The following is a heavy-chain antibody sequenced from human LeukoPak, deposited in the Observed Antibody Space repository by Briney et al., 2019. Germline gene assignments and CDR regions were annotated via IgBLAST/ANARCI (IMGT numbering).Heavy chain of an antibody. Sequence: SETLSLTCGVSGGSVTSTNWWTWVRQPPGKGLEWIGEVHLDGRTNYNPSLKSRLTMSVDLSENHISLKLTSVTAADTAVYYCAREGGFFRPLDYSGQGTLITVSS. CDR2: VHLDGRT. V-gene: IGHV4-4*02. CDR1: GGSVTSTNW. CDR3: AREGGFFRPLDY. J-gene: IGHJ4*02. D-gene: IGHD3-3*01.